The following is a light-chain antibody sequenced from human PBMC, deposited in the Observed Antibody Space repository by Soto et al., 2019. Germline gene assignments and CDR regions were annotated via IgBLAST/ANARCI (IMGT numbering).Light chain of an antibody. V-gene: IGKV3-11*01. CDR1: QRVSSY. CDR2: DVS. CDR3: QQRSNWSLT. Sequence: IVLTQSPATLSLSPGERANLACRASQRVSSYLAWYQQKPGQAPRLLIYDVSNRATVIPARFSHSGSGTDFTLTISSLEPEDFAVYYCQQRSNWSLTFGGGTKVEL. J-gene: IGKJ4*01.